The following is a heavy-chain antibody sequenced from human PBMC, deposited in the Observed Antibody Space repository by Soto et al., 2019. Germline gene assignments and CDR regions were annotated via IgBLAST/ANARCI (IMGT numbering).Heavy chain of an antibody. J-gene: IGHJ3*02. CDR2: INAGNGNT. V-gene: IGHV1-3*01. CDR3: AREYYDYVWGSYRPRNAFDI. D-gene: IGHD3-16*02. Sequence: GASVKVSCKASGYTFTSYAMHWVRQAPGQRLEWMGWINAGNGNTKYSQKFQGRVTITRDTSASTAYMELSSLRSEDTAVYYCAREYYDYVWGSYRPRNAFDIWGQGTMVTVSS. CDR1: GYTFTSYA.